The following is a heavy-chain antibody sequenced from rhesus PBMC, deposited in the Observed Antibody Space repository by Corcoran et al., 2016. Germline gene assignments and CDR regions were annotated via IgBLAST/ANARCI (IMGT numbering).Heavy chain of an antibody. CDR2: INGNSGST. V-gene: IGHV4-80*01. CDR3: AMNFGWSLGY. D-gene: IGHD6-37*01. Sequence: QVQLQESGPGLVKPSETLSLTCAVSGGSFSSYWWSWIRQPPGKGLEWIGEINGNSGSTNYNPSLKSRVTISKDASKNQFSLKLSSVTAADTAVYYCAMNFGWSLGYWGQGVLVTVSS. J-gene: IGHJ4*01. CDR1: GGSFSSYW.